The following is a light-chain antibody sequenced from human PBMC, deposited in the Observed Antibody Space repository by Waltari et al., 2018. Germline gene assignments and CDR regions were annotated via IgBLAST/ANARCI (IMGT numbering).Light chain of an antibody. CDR2: LVS. CDR1: QSLLHSSGNTF. V-gene: IGKV2-28*01. CDR3: MQARQTPWT. J-gene: IGKJ1*01. Sequence: DIVMTQSPLSLSVTPGGPASISCRSSQSLLHSSGNTFLDWYLQQPGQSPQLLIYLVSYRASGVPDRFSGSGSGTDFTLKISRVEAEDVGVYFCMQARQTPWTFGQGTRVEIK.